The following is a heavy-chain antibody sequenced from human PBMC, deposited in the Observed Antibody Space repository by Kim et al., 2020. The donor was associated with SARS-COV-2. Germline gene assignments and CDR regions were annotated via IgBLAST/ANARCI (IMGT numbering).Heavy chain of an antibody. V-gene: IGHV3-21*01. J-gene: IGHJ6*02. Sequence: GGSLRLSCAASGFTFSSYSMNWVRQAPGKGLEWVSSISSSSRYIYYADSVKGRFTISRDNAKNSLYLQMNSLRAEDTAVYYCARNGILWFGELIDYYYYYGMDVWGQGTTVTVSS. D-gene: IGHD3-10*01. CDR3: ARNGILWFGELIDYYYYYGMDV. CDR1: GFTFSSYS. CDR2: ISSSSRYI.